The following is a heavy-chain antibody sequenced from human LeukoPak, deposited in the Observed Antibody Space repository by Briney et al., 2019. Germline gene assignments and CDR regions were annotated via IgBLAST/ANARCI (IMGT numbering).Heavy chain of an antibody. D-gene: IGHD2-8*01. V-gene: IGHV3-7*05. Sequence: GGSLRLSCAASGFTFSNYWMNWVRQAPGKGLEWVANINQDGSEKYYVDSVKGRFTIPRDNAKNSLYLQMNSLRAEDTAVYYCARGPLRTDVYWGQGTLVTVSS. CDR3: ARGPLRTDVY. CDR1: GFTFSNYW. J-gene: IGHJ4*02. CDR2: INQDGSEK.